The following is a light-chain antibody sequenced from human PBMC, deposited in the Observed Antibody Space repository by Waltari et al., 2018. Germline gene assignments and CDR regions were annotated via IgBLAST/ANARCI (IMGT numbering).Light chain of an antibody. Sequence: DIVMTQSPDSLAVSLGERATINCKSSQSVFYSSNNQNSLAWYQQKPGQPPKVLIYGASTRESGVPDRFSGSGSGRDFTLIISSLQPEDSATYYCQQGYSAPRTFGQGTKVEI. CDR3: QQGYSAPRT. CDR2: GAS. V-gene: IGKV4-1*01. CDR1: QSVFYSSNNQNS. J-gene: IGKJ1*01.